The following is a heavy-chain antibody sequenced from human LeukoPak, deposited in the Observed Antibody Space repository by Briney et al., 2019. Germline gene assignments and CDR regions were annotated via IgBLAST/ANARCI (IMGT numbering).Heavy chain of an antibody. D-gene: IGHD2-2*01. CDR1: GYTFTSYG. V-gene: IGHV1-18*01. CDR3: ARFVDQVVVPAAHPDQGDFDY. CDR2: ISAYNGNT. Sequence: GASVKVSCKASGYTFTSYGISWVRQAPGQGLEWMGWISAYNGNTNYAQKLQGRVTMTTDTSTSTAYMELKSLRSDDTAVYYCARFVDQVVVPAAHPDQGDFDYWGQGTLVTVSS. J-gene: IGHJ4*02.